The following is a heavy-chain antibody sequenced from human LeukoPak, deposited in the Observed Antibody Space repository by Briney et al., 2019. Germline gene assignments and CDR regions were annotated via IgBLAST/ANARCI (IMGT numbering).Heavy chain of an antibody. CDR1: GYSFTSYW. Sequence: GESLKISCKGSGYSFTSYWIGWVRQAPGQGLEWMGWISAYNGNTNYAQKLQGRVTMTTDTSTSTAYMELRSLRSDDTAVYYCARDVSPWGQGTLVTVSS. J-gene: IGHJ4*02. CDR2: ISAYNGNT. V-gene: IGHV1-18*04. CDR3: ARDVSP.